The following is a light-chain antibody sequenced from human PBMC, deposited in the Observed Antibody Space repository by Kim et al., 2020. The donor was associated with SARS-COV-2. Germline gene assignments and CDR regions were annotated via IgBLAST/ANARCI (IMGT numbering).Light chain of an antibody. CDR1: KLGEKC. CDR3: QAWDSSTVV. Sequence: SVSPGRAASIPRSGRKLGEKCACWYQQKPGQSPVLVIYPDSKRPSGIPGRFSGSNPGNTAPLTISGTQAMDEADYFCQAWDSSTVVIRGGTQLTVL. CDR2: PDS. J-gene: IGLJ2*01. V-gene: IGLV3-1*01.